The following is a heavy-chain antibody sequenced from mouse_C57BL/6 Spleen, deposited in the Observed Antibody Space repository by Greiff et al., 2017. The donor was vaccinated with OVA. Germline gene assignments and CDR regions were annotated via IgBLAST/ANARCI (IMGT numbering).Heavy chain of an antibody. J-gene: IGHJ3*01. CDR2: IRSKSNNYAT. Sequence: DVMLVESGGGLVQPKGSLKLSCAASGFSFNTYAMNWVRQAPGKGLEWVARIRSKSNNYATYYADSVKDRFTISRDDSESMLYLQMNNLKTEDTAMYYCVRHDSSGSLFAYWGQGTLVTVSA. CDR3: VRHDSSGSLFAY. D-gene: IGHD3-2*02. V-gene: IGHV10-1*01. CDR1: GFSFNTYA.